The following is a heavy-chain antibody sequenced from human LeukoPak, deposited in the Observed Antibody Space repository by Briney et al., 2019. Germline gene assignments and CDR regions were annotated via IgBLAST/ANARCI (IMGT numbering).Heavy chain of an antibody. V-gene: IGHV1-69*04. CDR2: IIPILGIA. CDR3: ARCDSSGYYHGWFDP. Sequence: SVKVSCKASGGTFSSYAISWVRQAPGQGLEWMGRIIPILGIANYAQKFQGRVTITADKSTSTAYMELSSLRSEDTAVYYCARCDSSGYYHGWFDPWGQGTLVTVSS. J-gene: IGHJ5*02. CDR1: GGTFSSYA. D-gene: IGHD3-22*01.